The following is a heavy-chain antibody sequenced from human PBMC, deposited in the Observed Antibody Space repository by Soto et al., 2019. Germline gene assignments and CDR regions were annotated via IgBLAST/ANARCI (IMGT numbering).Heavy chain of an antibody. CDR2: ISSSSSTT. CDR1: GFTFSSYS. Sequence: GGSLRLSCAASGFTFSSYSMNWVRQAPGKGLEWVSYISSSSSTTYYADSVKGRFTISRDNAKNSLYLQMNSLRAEDTAVYYCARVTTGTPDHWGQGTLVTVSS. CDR3: ARVTTGTPDH. V-gene: IGHV3-48*01. J-gene: IGHJ4*02. D-gene: IGHD1-1*01.